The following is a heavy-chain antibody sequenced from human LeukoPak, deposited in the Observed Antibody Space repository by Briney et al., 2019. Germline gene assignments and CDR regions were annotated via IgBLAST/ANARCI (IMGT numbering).Heavy chain of an antibody. V-gene: IGHV1-18*01. Sequence: ASVKVSCKASGYTFTSYGISWVRQAPGQGLEWMGWISAYNGNTNYAQKLQGRVTMTTDTSTSTAYMELRSLRPDDTAVYYCARDLGDYYYDSSGYVGDYWGQGTLVTVSS. CDR1: GYTFTSYG. D-gene: IGHD3-22*01. CDR2: ISAYNGNT. CDR3: ARDLGDYYYDSSGYVGDY. J-gene: IGHJ4*02.